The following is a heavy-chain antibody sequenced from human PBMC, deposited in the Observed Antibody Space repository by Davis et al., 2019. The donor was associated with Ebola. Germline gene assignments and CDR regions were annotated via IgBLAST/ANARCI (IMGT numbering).Heavy chain of an antibody. CDR3: ALSGRGVAYGWFDP. J-gene: IGHJ5*02. V-gene: IGHV1-2*02. CDR1: GYTFTSYG. CDR2: INPNSGGT. Sequence: ASVKVSCKASGYTFTSYGISWVRQAPGQGLEWMGWINPNSGGTNYAQKFQGRVTMTRDTSISTAYMELSRLRSDDTALYYCALSGRGVAYGWFDPWGQGTLVTVSS. D-gene: IGHD3-3*01.